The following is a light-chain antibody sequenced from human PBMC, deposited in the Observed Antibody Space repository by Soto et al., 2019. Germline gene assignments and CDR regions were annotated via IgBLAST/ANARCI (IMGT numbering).Light chain of an antibody. Sequence: DLEMTQSPSSLSASPGDRVTITCRASQDISNYLAWYQQRPGKLPKLLIYAASTLQSGVQSRFSGSGSGTDFTLTISSLQPEDFATYYCQQSYSTITCGQGTRLEIK. CDR1: QDISNY. CDR3: QQSYSTIT. J-gene: IGKJ5*01. CDR2: AAS. V-gene: IGKV1-27*01.